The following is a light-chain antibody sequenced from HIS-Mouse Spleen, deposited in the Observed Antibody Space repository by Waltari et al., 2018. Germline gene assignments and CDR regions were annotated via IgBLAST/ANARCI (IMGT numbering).Light chain of an antibody. CDR2: SNN. J-gene: IGLJ3*02. V-gene: IGLV1-44*01. Sequence: QSVLTQPPSASGTPGQRVTISCSGSSSNIGSNTVNWYQQLPGTAPKRLIYSNNQRPSGVPDRFSGSKSDTSASLAISGLQSEDEADYYCAAWDDSLNGVFGGGTKLTVL. CDR3: AAWDDSLNGV. CDR1: SSNIGSNT.